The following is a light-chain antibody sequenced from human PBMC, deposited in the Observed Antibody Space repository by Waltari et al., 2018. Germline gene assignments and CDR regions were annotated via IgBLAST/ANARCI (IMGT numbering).Light chain of an antibody. Sequence: VVLPQSPATLSVSPGESALISCRASQSVSSNLAWYQQKPGQAPRLLIYDASTKASSIPARFSGSGSGTEFTLTINSLQSEDSATYYCQQYNRWPPITFGQGTRLDIK. J-gene: IGKJ5*01. V-gene: IGKV3-15*01. CDR2: DAS. CDR1: QSVSSN. CDR3: QQYNRWPPIT.